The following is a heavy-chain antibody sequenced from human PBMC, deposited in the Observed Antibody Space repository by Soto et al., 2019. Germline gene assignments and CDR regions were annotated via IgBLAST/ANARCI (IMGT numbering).Heavy chain of an antibody. V-gene: IGHV3-15*07. Sequence: EVQLVESGGGLVKPGESLGLSCAASGFSFSDAWMNWVRQAPGKGLEWVGRIKSKTDGGTTDYAAPVNGRFSISRDDSKHTLYLQMSSLKTDDTAVYYCTRGRISGDYTDYWGRGTGVTVSS. CDR3: TRGRISGDYTDY. D-gene: IGHD5-12*01. CDR2: IKSKTDGGTT. CDR1: GFSFSDAW. J-gene: IGHJ4*02.